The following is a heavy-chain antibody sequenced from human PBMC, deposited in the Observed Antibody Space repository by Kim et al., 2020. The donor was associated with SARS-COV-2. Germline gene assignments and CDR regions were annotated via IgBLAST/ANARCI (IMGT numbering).Heavy chain of an antibody. CDR3: ARDCSSTSCYTDFGGNYYYYGMDV. CDR1: EFTFSSYS. J-gene: IGHJ6*02. Sequence: GGSLRLSCAASEFTFSSYSMNWVRQAPGKGLEWVSYISSSSSTIYYADSVKGRFTISRDNAKNSLYLQMNSLRDEDTAVYYCARDCSSTSCYTDFGGNYYYYGMDVWGQGTTVTVSS. CDR2: ISSSSSTI. D-gene: IGHD2-2*02. V-gene: IGHV3-48*02.